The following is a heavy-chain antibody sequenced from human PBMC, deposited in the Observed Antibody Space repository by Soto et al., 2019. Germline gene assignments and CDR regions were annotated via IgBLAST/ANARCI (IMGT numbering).Heavy chain of an antibody. D-gene: IGHD3-16*02. J-gene: IGHJ4*02. CDR2: IKSKTDGGTT. V-gene: IGHV3-15*01. Sequence: PGGSLRLSCAASGFTFSNAWMSWVRQAPGKGLEWVGRIKSKTDGGTTDYAAPVKGRFTISRDDSKNTLYLQMNSLKTEDTAVYYCTTDLTVFGGVIDRPIDYWGQGTLVTVSS. CDR1: GFTFSNAW. CDR3: TTDLTVFGGVIDRPIDY.